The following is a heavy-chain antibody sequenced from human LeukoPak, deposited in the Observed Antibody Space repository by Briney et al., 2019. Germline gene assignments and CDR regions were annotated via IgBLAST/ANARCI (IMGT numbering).Heavy chain of an antibody. V-gene: IGHV5-51*01. D-gene: IGHD2-15*01. Sequence: GESLKISCKGSGYSFTNYWIGWVRQMPGKGLECMGIIHPGDSDTRYSPSFQGQVTISADKSISTAYLQWSSLRASDSAMYYCALKSRGYCSGGRCYIGYWGQGTLVTVSS. J-gene: IGHJ4*02. CDR2: IHPGDSDT. CDR1: GYSFTNYW. CDR3: ALKSRGYCSGGRCYIGY.